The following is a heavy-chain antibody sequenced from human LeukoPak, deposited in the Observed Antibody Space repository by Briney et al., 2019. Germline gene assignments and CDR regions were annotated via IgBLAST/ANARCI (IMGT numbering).Heavy chain of an antibody. Sequence: ASVKVSCKASGYTFTSYGISWVRQAPGQGLEWMGWMGWISAYNGNTNYAQKLQGRVTMTTNTSTSTAYMELRSLRSDDTAIYYCAREQGGYLDYWGQGTLVTVS. D-gene: IGHD2-15*01. J-gene: IGHJ4*02. CDR1: GYTFTSYG. CDR2: ISAYNGNT. V-gene: IGHV1-18*01. CDR3: AREQGGYLDY.